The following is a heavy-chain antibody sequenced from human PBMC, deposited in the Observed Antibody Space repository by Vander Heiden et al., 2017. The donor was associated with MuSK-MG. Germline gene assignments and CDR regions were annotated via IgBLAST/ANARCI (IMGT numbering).Heavy chain of an antibody. CDR2: IIPIFGTA. CDR3: ARNQGYCSGGSCYSDYYDSSPYWYFDL. D-gene: IGHD2-15*01. J-gene: IGHJ2*01. V-gene: IGHV1-69*12. Sequence: QVQLVQSGAEVKKPGSSVKVSCKASGGTFSSYAISWVRQAPGQGLEWMGGIIPIFGTANYAQKFQGRVTITADESTSTAYMELSSLRSEDTAVYYCARNQGYCSGGSCYSDYYDSSPYWYFDLWGRGTLVTVSS. CDR1: GGTFSSYA.